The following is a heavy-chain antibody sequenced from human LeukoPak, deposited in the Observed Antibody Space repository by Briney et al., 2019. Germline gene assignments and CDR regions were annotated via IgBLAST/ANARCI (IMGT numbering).Heavy chain of an antibody. D-gene: IGHD3-10*01. Sequence: SETLSLTCAVYGGSFSGYYWSWVRHPAGKGLGWIGRIYTSGSTNYNPSLRSRVTMSVYTSKNQFSLNLSSVTAAGTGVYECARDRAGTMVRGVRWNIDYWGQGTLVTVSS. CDR2: IYTSGST. V-gene: IGHV4-4*07. J-gene: IGHJ4*02. CDR1: GGSFSGYY. CDR3: ARDRAGTMVRGVRWNIDY.